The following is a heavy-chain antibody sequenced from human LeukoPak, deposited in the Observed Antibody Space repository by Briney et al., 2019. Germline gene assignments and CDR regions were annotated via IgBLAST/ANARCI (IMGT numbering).Heavy chain of an antibody. CDR2: IYYSGST. CDR3: ARVVVAATRYFDF. Sequence: SETLSLTCTVSGGSISSYYWSWIRQPPGKGLEWIGYIYYSGSTNYNPSLKSRVTISVDTSKNQFSLKLISVTAADTAVYYCARVVVAATRYFDFWGQGTLVTVSS. J-gene: IGHJ4*02. CDR1: GGSISSYY. D-gene: IGHD2-15*01. V-gene: IGHV4-59*12.